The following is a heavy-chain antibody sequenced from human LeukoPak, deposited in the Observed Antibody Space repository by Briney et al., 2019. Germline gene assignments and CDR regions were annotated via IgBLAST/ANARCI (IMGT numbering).Heavy chain of an antibody. Sequence: SVKVSCKASGGTFSSYAISWVRQAPGQGPEWMGRIIPILGIANYAQKLQGRVTITADKSTSTAYMELSSLGSEDTAVYYCARSADILTGYFSSWDYWGQGTLVTVSS. V-gene: IGHV1-69*04. D-gene: IGHD3-9*01. CDR3: ARSADILTGYFSSWDY. J-gene: IGHJ4*02. CDR1: GGTFSSYA. CDR2: IIPILGIA.